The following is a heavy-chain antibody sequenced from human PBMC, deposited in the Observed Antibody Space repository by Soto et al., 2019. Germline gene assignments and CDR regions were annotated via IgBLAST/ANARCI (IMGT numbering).Heavy chain of an antibody. D-gene: IGHD4-4*01. Sequence: QLQLQESGSGLVKPSQTLSLTCAVSGGSISSGGYSWSWIRQPPGKGLEWIGYIYHSGSTYYNPSLKHRVXTXPXXSKNQFSLKLSSVTAADTAVYYCARGMTTVTTLDYWGQGTLVTVSS. CDR3: ARGMTTVTTLDY. CDR1: GGSISSGGYS. CDR2: IYHSGST. J-gene: IGHJ4*02. V-gene: IGHV4-30-2*01.